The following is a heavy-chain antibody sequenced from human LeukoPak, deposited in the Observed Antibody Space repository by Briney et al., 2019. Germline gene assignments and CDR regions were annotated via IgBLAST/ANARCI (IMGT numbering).Heavy chain of an antibody. CDR3: AKMGPGAYYYDSSDFDF. CDR2: ISGYGYNT. V-gene: IGHV3-23*01. J-gene: IGHJ4*02. CDR1: GLTFRNYA. D-gene: IGHD3-22*01. Sequence: GSLRLSCAASGLTFRNYAMGWVRQAPEKGLEWISAISGYGYNTYYADSVQGRFTISRDNSKNTLYLQMNSLRAEDTAVYYCAKMGPGAYYYDSSDFDFWGQGTLVTVSS.